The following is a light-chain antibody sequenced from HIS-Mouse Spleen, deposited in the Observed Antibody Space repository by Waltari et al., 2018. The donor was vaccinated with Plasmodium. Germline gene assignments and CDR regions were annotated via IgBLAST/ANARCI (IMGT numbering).Light chain of an antibody. CDR3: YSTDSSGNHRV. CDR1: ALPKKY. Sequence: SYELTQPPSVSVSAGQTTRIPCSGDALPKKYEYWDQQKSGHAPVLVIYEDSKRPPGIPERFSGARSVTMDTVTISGAQVEDEADYYCYSTDSSGNHRVFGGGTKLTVL. V-gene: IGLV3-10*01. J-gene: IGLJ3*02. CDR2: EDS.